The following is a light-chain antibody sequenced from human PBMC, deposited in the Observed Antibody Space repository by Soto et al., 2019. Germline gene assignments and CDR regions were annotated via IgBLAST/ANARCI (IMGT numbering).Light chain of an antibody. CDR2: DAS. CDR1: QSVSSY. V-gene: IGKV3-11*01. J-gene: IGKJ5*01. Sequence: EIVLTQSPATLSLSPGERATLSCRASQSVSSYLAWYQQKPGQAPRLLIYDASNRATGIPARFRGSGSGTDFTLTISSLEPEDFAVYYCQQRSNWPPFGQGTRLEIK. CDR3: QQRSNWPP.